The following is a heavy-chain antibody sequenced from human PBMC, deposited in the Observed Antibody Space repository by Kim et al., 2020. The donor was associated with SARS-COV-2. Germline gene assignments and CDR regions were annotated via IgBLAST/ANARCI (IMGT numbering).Heavy chain of an antibody. CDR2: WYN. V-gene: IGHV6-1*01. CDR3: VRGANYALDV. Sequence: WYNDYAESVKSRITVNPATSKNQFSLQLSSVTPEDTAVYYCVRGANYALDVWGQGTTVTVSS. J-gene: IGHJ6*02.